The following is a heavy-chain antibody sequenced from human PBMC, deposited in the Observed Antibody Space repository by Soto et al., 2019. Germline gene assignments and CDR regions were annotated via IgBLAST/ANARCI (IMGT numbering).Heavy chain of an antibody. D-gene: IGHD3-9*01. CDR2: INHSGST. J-gene: IGHJ4*02. V-gene: IGHV4-34*01. CDR3: ARGKNYDILTGYYIPMASYYFDY. CDR1: GGSFSGYY. Sequence: PSETLSLTCAVYGGSFSGYYWSWIRQPPGKGLEWIGEINHSGSTNYNPSLKSRVTISVDTSKNQFSLKLSSVTAADTAVYYCARGKNYDILTGYYIPMASYYFDYWGQGTLVTVSS.